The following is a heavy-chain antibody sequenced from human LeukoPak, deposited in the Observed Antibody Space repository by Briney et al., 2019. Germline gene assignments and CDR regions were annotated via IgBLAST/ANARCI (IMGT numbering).Heavy chain of an antibody. CDR3: ATSSGWLFDY. CDR2: IYYSGST. D-gene: IGHD6-19*01. V-gene: IGHV4-31*11. J-gene: IGHJ4*02. CDR1: GGSISSGGYY. Sequence: PSETLSLTCAVSGGSISSGGYYWSWIRQHPGKGLEWIGYIYYSGSTYYNPSLKSRVTISVDTSKNQFSLKLSSVTAADTAVYYCATSSGWLFDYWGQGTLVTVSS.